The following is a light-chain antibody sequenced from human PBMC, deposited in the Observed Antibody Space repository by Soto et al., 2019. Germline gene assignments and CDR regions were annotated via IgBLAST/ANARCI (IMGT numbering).Light chain of an antibody. CDR2: GAS. Sequence: EIVLTQSPGTLSLSPGERATLSCRASQSVSSNYLAWYPQKRGQAPRLLIYGASSRATGIPTRFSGSGSGTDFALTISRLEPEDFAGYYCQQYDTSPRTFGQGTKVEI. V-gene: IGKV3-20*01. CDR3: QQYDTSPRT. CDR1: QSVSSNY. J-gene: IGKJ1*01.